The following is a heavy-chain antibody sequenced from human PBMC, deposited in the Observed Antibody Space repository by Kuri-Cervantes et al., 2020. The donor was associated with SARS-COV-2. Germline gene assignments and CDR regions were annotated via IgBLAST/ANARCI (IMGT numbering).Heavy chain of an antibody. V-gene: IGHV3-66*02. CDR2: IYAGGGT. J-gene: IGHJ1*01. CDR3: ARSCTYARCSEYFQH. CDR1: GFIVSSSY. Sequence: LSLTCAASGFIVSSSYMSWVRQAPGKGLEWVSIIYAGGGTYYADSVKGQFTFSRDISKNTVFLQMNRLRPEDTAVYYCARSCTYARCSEYFQHWGQGTLVTVSS. D-gene: IGHD2-8*01.